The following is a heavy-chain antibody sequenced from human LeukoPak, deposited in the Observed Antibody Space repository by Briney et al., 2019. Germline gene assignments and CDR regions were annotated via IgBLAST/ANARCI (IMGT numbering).Heavy chain of an antibody. CDR3: AKAYSYGGSDY. J-gene: IGHJ4*02. CDR1: GFTFSSNA. V-gene: IGHV3-23*01. CDR2: ITDSGGTT. Sequence: GGSLRLSCAASGFTFSSNAMSWVRQAPGKGLEWVSAITDSGGTTYYADSVKGRFTISRDNSKNTLYLQMNSLRAEDTAVYYCAKAYSYGGSDYWGQGTLVTVSS. D-gene: IGHD5-18*01.